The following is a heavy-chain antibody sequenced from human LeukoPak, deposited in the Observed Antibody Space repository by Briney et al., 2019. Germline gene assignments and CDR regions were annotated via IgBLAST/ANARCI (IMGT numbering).Heavy chain of an antibody. V-gene: IGHV4-4*07. CDR1: GGSISSYY. CDR3: ARSPTVTNTFDY. J-gene: IGHJ4*02. Sequence: SETLSLTCTVSGGSISSYYWSWIRQPAGKGLEWIGRIYSSGSTNYNPSLNSRVTISVDKSKNQFSLKLSSVTGADTAVYYCARSPTVTNTFDYWGQGTVVTVSS. D-gene: IGHD4-17*01. CDR2: IYSSGST.